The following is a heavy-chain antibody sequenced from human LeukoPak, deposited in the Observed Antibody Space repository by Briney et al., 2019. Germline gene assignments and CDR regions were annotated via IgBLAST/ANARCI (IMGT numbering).Heavy chain of an antibody. CDR3: ASDGYCSSTSCYRGFVP. Sequence: KPSETLSLTCAVYGGSFSGYYWSGIRQPPGKGLEWIGEINHSGSTNYNPSPKSRVTISVDTSKNQFSLKLSSVTAADTAVYYCASDGYCSSTSCYRGFVPWGQGTLVTVSS. D-gene: IGHD2-2*01. V-gene: IGHV4-34*01. CDR2: INHSGST. CDR1: GGSFSGYY. J-gene: IGHJ5*02.